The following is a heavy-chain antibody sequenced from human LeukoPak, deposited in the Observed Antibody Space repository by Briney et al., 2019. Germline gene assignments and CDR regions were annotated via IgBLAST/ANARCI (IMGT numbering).Heavy chain of an antibody. J-gene: IGHJ4*02. Sequence: GGPLRLSCAASGSTFDNYAMHWVRQAPGKGLEWLSIISWNSGYIGYADSVKGRFTISRDNAKKSLDLQMNSLRAEDTAFYYCAKVRGTHSSGYFFDYWGQGTLVTVSS. V-gene: IGHV3-9*01. D-gene: IGHD3-22*01. CDR3: AKVRGTHSSGYFFDY. CDR1: GSTFDNYA. CDR2: ISWNSGYI.